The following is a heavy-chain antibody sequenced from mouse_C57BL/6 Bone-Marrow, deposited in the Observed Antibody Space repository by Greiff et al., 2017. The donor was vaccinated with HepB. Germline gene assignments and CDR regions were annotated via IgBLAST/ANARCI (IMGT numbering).Heavy chain of an antibody. CDR2: IYPRSGNT. V-gene: IGHV1-81*01. CDR3: ADSKSYWYFDV. J-gene: IGHJ1*03. CDR1: GYTFTSYG. Sequence: VQLKQSGAELARPGASVKLSCKASGYTFTSYGISWVKQRTGQGLEWIGEIYPRSGNTYYNEKFKGKATLTADKSSSTAYMELRSLTSEDSAVYFCADSKSYWYFDVWGTGTTVTVSS. D-gene: IGHD2-5*01.